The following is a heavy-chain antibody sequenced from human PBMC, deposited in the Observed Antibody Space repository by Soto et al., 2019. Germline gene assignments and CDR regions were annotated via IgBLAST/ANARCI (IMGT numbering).Heavy chain of an antibody. CDR1: GFTFSSFW. D-gene: IGHD2-15*01. V-gene: IGHV3-74*01. Sequence: GGSLRLSCAASGFTFSSFWMHWVRQVPGKGLVWVSHINSDGSSTTYADFVRDRFTISRDNAENTLYLQMNSLRAEDTAIYYCVAPYCSGGRCYAFDFWGPGILVTGSS. CDR3: VAPYCSGGRCYAFDF. J-gene: IGHJ4*02. CDR2: INSDGSST.